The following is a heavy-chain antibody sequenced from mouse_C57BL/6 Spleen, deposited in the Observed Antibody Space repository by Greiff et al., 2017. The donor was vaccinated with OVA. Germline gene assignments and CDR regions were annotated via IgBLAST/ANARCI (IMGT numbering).Heavy chain of an antibody. D-gene: IGHD1-1*01. CDR2: ISDGGSYT. V-gene: IGHV5-4*03. Sequence: EVKVVESGGGLVKPGGSLKLSCAASGFTFSSYAMSWVRQTPEKRLEWVATISDGGSYTYYPDNVKGRFTISRDNAKNNLYLQMSHLKSEDTAMYYCARALTTVVAYYFDYWGQGTTLTVSS. J-gene: IGHJ2*01. CDR3: ARALTTVVAYYFDY. CDR1: GFTFSSYA.